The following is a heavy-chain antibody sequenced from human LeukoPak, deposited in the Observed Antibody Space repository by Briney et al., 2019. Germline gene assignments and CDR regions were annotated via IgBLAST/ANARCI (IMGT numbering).Heavy chain of an antibody. CDR2: INSDGSST. D-gene: IGHD6-19*01. Sequence: GGSLRLSCIASGFTFSSDLMRWVRQAPGKGLVWVSRINSDGSSTTYADSVRGRFTISRDNAKSRLYLQMNSLRAEDTAVYYCTRDLGIAVGDVFDYWGQGTLVTVSS. CDR1: GFTFSSDL. J-gene: IGHJ4*02. CDR3: TRDLGIAVGDVFDY. V-gene: IGHV3-74*01.